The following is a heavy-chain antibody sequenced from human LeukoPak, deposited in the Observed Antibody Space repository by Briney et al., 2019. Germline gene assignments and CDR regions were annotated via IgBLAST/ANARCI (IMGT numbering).Heavy chain of an antibody. V-gene: IGHV3-21*01. CDR2: ISSSSTYI. CDR3: ARDRYCSSTTCYDNFDY. D-gene: IGHD2-2*01. Sequence: PGGSLRLSCAASGFTSSSFSMNWVRQAPGKGLEWVSSISSSSTYIYYADSVKGRFTISRDYAKNSLYLQMNSLRAEDTAVYYCARDRYCSSTTCYDNFDYWGQGTLVTVSS. J-gene: IGHJ4*02. CDR1: GFTSSSFS.